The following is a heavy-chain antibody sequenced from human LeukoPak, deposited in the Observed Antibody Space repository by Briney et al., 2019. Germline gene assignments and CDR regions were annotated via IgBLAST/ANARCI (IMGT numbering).Heavy chain of an antibody. CDR2: RIPFFGTT. J-gene: IGHJ4*02. V-gene: IGHV1-69*05. D-gene: IGHD5-12*01. Sequence: SVNVSYKASVGTFISHAISWVRQAPGQGLEGVEGRIPFFGTTNYAEKLQDRVTITTDESTRTSYMELRSLKSDDTAVYYCARGKSGYDYGLDHWGQGILVIVSS. CDR3: ARGKSGYDYGLDH. CDR1: VGTFISHA.